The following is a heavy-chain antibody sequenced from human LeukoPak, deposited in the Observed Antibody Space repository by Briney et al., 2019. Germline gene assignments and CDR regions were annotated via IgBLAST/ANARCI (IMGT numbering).Heavy chain of an antibody. CDR1: GGSITNLDYY. CDR3: AGRGSSSGTFDI. V-gene: IGHV4-61*02. J-gene: IGHJ3*02. CDR2: IYTSGGT. Sequence: SETLSLTCTVSGGSITNLDYYWTWIRQPAGRRLEWIGRIYTSGGTNYNPSLKSRVTMSVDRSKNEISLHLASLTAADTALYYCAGRGSSSGTFDIWGPGTFVTVSS. D-gene: IGHD3-10*01.